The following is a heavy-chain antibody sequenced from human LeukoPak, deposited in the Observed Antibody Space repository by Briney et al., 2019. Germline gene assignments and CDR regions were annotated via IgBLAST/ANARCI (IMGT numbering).Heavy chain of an antibody. CDR2: ISSSSSAT. D-gene: IGHD1-26*01. CDR1: GFTFSSYT. V-gene: IGHV3-48*02. J-gene: IGHJ4*02. CDR3: ATARLILGATTKNYFDY. Sequence: GGSLRLSCAASGFTFSSYTMSWVRQAPGKGLEWVSYISSSSSATYYADSEKGRFTISRDNAMHSLYLQMNSLRDEDTAVYYCATARLILGATTKNYFDYWGQGTLVTVSS.